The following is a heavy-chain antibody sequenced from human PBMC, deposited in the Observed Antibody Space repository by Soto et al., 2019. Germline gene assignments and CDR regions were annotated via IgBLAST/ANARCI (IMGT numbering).Heavy chain of an antibody. CDR3: ARDVTHDYIQFNGMDV. D-gene: IGHD4-4*01. Sequence: GGSLRLSCAASGFTFSSYGMHWVRQAPGKGLEWVAVIWYDGSNKYYADSGKGRFTISRDNSKNTLYLQMNSLRAEDTAVYYCARDVTHDYIQFNGMDVWGQGTTVTVSS. J-gene: IGHJ6*02. CDR1: GFTFSSYG. V-gene: IGHV3-33*01. CDR2: IWYDGSNK.